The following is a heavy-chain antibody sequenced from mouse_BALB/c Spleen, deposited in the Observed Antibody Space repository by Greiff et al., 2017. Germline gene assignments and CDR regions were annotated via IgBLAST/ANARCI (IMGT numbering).Heavy chain of an antibody. D-gene: IGHD1-2*01. J-gene: IGHJ2*01. CDR1: GFTFSSYA. CDR3: ARRGYYFDY. V-gene: IGHV5-6-5*01. Sequence: EVQLVESGGGLVKPGGSLKLSCAASGFTFSSYAMSWVRQTPEKRLEWVASISSGGSTYYPDSVKGRFTISRDNARNILYLQMSSPRSEDTAMYYCARRGYYFDYWGQGTTLTVSS. CDR2: ISSGGST.